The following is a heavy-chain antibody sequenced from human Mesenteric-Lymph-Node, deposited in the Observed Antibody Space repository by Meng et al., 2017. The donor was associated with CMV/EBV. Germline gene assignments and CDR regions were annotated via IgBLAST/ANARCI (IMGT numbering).Heavy chain of an antibody. CDR1: GFTFSSYA. CDR2: ISGNGGGT. D-gene: IGHD2-2*01. J-gene: IGHJ3*02. V-gene: IGHV3-23*01. Sequence: GESLKISCAASGFTFSSYAMNWVRQAPGKGLEWVSVISGNGGGTYYADSVKGRFTISRDKSKNTVYLQMNSLRVEDTAVYYCAREGEGFCSSTSCYGGAFNIWGQGTKVTVSS. CDR3: AREGEGFCSSTSCYGGAFNI.